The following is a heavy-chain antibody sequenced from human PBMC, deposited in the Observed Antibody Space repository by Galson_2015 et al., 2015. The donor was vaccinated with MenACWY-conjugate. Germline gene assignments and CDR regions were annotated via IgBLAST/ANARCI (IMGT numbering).Heavy chain of an antibody. V-gene: IGHV3-74*01. CDR3: AKTRGASFYFDS. Sequence: HWVRQAPGKGLVWVSRINPGGSSTTYADSVKDRFTISRDNAKNTLYLQMNSLRPEDTAVFYCAKTRGASFYFDSWGQGTLVTVSS. CDR2: INPGGSST. D-gene: IGHD1-26*01. J-gene: IGHJ4*02.